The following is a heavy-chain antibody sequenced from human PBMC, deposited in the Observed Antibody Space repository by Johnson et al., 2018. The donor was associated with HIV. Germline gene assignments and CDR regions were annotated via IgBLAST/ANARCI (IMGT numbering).Heavy chain of an antibody. CDR1: GFTFSSYA. J-gene: IGHJ3*02. Sequence: QVQLVESGGGVVQPGRSLRLSCAASGFTFSSYAMHWVRQAPAKGLEWVAAISYDGSDKDHADSVTGRFTITRDSSKNTLYLQMNSLRAEDTAVYYCARDLTVARLVFDIWGQGTMVTVSS. CDR2: ISYDGSDK. D-gene: IGHD6-19*01. CDR3: ARDLTVARLVFDI. V-gene: IGHV3-30*04.